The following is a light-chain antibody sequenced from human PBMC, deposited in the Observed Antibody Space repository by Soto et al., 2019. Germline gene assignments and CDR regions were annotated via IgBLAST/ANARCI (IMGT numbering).Light chain of an antibody. Sequence: QSALTQPASVSGSPGQSITISCTGTSSDVGGYNYVSWYQQHPGKAPKLVIYEVTKRPSGVSNRFSGSKSGNTASLTISGLQAEDETDYYCSSYTSTNHVVFGGGTQRPS. CDR1: SSDVGGYNY. V-gene: IGLV2-14*01. J-gene: IGLJ2*01. CDR3: SSYTSTNHVV. CDR2: EVT.